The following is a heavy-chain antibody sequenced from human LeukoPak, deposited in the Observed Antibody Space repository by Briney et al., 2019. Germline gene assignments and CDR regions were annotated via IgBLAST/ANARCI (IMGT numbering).Heavy chain of an antibody. V-gene: IGHV3-21*01. CDR1: GFTFSSYS. Sequence: GGSLRLSCAASGFTFSSYSMNWVRQAPGKGLEWVSSISSSSSYIYYADSVKGRFAISRDNAKNSLYLQMNSLRAEDTAVYCCARDHILTAGYFQHWGQGTLVTVSS. CDR3: ARDHILTAGYFQH. D-gene: IGHD3-9*01. CDR2: ISSSSSYI. J-gene: IGHJ1*01.